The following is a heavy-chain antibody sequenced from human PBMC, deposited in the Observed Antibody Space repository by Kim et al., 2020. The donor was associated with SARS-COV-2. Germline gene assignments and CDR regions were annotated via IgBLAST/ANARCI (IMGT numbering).Heavy chain of an antibody. D-gene: IGHD2-15*01. J-gene: IGHJ4*02. CDR3: ARAQRNCSGGSCYFDY. CDR2: INHSGST. V-gene: IGHV4-34*01. CDR1: GGSFSGYY. Sequence: SETLSLTCAVYGGSFSGYYWSWIRQPPGKGLEWIGEINHSGSTNYNPSLKSRVTISVDTSKNQFSLKLSSVTAADTAVYYCARAQRNCSGGSCYFDYWGQGTLVTVSS.